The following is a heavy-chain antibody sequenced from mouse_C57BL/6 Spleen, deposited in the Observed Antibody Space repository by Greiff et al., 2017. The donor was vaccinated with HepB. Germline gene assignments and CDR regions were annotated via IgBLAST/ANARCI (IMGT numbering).Heavy chain of an antibody. V-gene: IGHV8-8*01. D-gene: IGHD2-4*01. CDR2: ICWDDYK. Sequence: QVTLKVSGPGILQPSQTLSLTCSFSGFSLSTFGMGVGWIRQPSGKGLEWLAHICWDDYKYYNPALTSRLTISKDTSKNQVVLKISNVDTADTATDYCARMGDYDYPHYAMDYWGQGTSVTVSS. J-gene: IGHJ4*01. CDR3: ARMGDYDYPHYAMDY. CDR1: GFSLSTFGMG.